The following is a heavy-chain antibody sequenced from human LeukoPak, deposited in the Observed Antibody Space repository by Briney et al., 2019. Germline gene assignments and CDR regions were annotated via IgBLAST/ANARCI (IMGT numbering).Heavy chain of an antibody. CDR1: GGTFSSYA. CDR3: ARGDVAAAGYYYYYYMDV. J-gene: IGHJ6*03. CDR2: IIPILGIA. D-gene: IGHD6-13*01. Sequence: SVKVSCKASGGTFSSYAISWVRQAPGQGLEWMGRIIPILGIANYAQKFQGRVTITADESTSTAYMELSSLRSEDTAVYYCARGDVAAAGYYYYYYMDVWGKGTTVTVSS. V-gene: IGHV1-69*04.